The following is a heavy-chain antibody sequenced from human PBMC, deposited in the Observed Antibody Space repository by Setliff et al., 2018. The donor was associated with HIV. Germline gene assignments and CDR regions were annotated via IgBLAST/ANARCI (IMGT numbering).Heavy chain of an antibody. Sequence: SVKVSCKASGGTFSIYAISWVRQAPGQGLEWMGGIIPILGMSIYAQKFQDRVTITADESTRTAYMELSNLRSEDTALYYCARGPLYGYDRGYFDYWGQGTLVTVSS. V-gene: IGHV1-69*10. CDR2: IIPILGMS. CDR3: ARGPLYGYDRGYFDY. J-gene: IGHJ4*02. D-gene: IGHD5-12*01. CDR1: GGTFSIYA.